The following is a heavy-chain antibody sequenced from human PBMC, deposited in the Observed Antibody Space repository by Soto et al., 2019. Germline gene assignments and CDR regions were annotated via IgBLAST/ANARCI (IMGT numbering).Heavy chain of an antibody. Sequence: SVKVSCKASGGTFSSYAISWVRQAPGQGLEWMGGIIPIFGTANYAQKFQGRVTITADKSTSTAYMELSSLRSEDTAVYYCARDGKYYGSGSYYTNDYWGQGTLVTVSS. CDR1: GGTFSSYA. D-gene: IGHD3-10*01. J-gene: IGHJ4*02. V-gene: IGHV1-69*06. CDR3: ARDGKYYGSGSYYTNDY. CDR2: IIPIFGTA.